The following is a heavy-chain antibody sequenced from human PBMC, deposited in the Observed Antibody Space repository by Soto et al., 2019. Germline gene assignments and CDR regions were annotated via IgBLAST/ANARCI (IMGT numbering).Heavy chain of an antibody. J-gene: IGHJ5*02. Sequence: GGSLRLSCAASGFTFSSYAMRWVRQAPGKGLEWVSAISGSGGSTYYADSVKGRFTISRDNSKNTLYLQMNSLRADDTAVYYCAKVMVKNWFDPGGQGTLVTVSS. V-gene: IGHV3-23*01. D-gene: IGHD5-18*01. CDR2: ISGSGGST. CDR1: GFTFSSYA. CDR3: AKVMVKNWFDP.